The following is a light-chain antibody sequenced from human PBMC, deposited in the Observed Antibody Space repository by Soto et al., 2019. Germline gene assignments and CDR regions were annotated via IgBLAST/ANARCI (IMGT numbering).Light chain of an antibody. Sequence: EIVLAQSPGTLSLSPGERTTLSCRASQSVGNNLAWYQQKPGQAPRLLIHGASTRATGFPARFSGSGSGTDFTLTISSLQSEDFAVYYCQQYNNWPWTFGQGTKVDI. J-gene: IGKJ1*01. CDR3: QQYNNWPWT. CDR2: GAS. CDR1: QSVGNN. V-gene: IGKV3-15*01.